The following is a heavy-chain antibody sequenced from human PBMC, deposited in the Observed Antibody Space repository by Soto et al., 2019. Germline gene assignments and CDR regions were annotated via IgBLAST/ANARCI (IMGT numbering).Heavy chain of an antibody. D-gene: IGHD3-9*01. V-gene: IGHV1-8*01. Sequence: QVQLVQSGAEVKKPGASVKVSCKASGYTFTSYDINWVRQATGQGLEWMGWMNPNSGNTGYAQKFQGRVTMTRNTSISTAYMELSSLRSEDTAVYYCARGPNGLVPTLGYYYGMDVWGQGTTVTVSS. CDR2: MNPNSGNT. CDR3: ARGPNGLVPTLGYYYGMDV. J-gene: IGHJ6*02. CDR1: GYTFTSYD.